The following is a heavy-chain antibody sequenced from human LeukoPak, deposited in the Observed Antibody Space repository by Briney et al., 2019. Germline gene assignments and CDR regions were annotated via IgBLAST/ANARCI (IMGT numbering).Heavy chain of an antibody. Sequence: ASVTVSCKASGYTFTSYGISWVRQAPGQGLEWMGWISAYNGNTNYAQKFQGRVTITADKSTSTAYMELSSLRSEDTAVYYCARVGYSYGPADYWGQGTLVSVSS. V-gene: IGHV1-18*04. CDR1: GYTFTSYG. CDR2: ISAYNGNT. J-gene: IGHJ4*02. D-gene: IGHD5-18*01. CDR3: ARVGYSYGPADY.